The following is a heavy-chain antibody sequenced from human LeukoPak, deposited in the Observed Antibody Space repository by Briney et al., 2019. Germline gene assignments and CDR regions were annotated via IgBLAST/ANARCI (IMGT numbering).Heavy chain of an antibody. CDR2: ISAYNGNT. Sequence: ASVKVSCKASVYTFTSYGISWVRQAPGQGLEGVGWISAYNGNTNYAQKLQGRVTMTTDASTSTAYMELRSLRSDDTAVYYCARDRRGIDYWGQGTLVTVSS. CDR3: ARDRRGIDY. J-gene: IGHJ4*02. D-gene: IGHD3-16*01. CDR1: VYTFTSYG. V-gene: IGHV1-18*01.